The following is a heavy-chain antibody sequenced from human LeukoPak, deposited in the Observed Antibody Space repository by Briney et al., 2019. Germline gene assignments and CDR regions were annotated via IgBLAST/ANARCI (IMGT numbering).Heavy chain of an antibody. Sequence: GASVKVSCKASGYTFTGYYMHWVRQAPGQGLEWMGWINPNSGGTNYAQKFQGRVTMTRDTSISTAYMELSRLRSDDTAVYYCARGVGSGSYRFYYYYYMDVWGKGTTVTISS. J-gene: IGHJ6*03. CDR1: GYTFTGYY. D-gene: IGHD3-10*01. CDR2: INPNSGGT. V-gene: IGHV1-2*02. CDR3: ARGVGSGSYRFYYYYYMDV.